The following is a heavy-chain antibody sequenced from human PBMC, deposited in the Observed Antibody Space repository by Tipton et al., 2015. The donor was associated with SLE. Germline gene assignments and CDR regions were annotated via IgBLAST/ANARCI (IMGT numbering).Heavy chain of an antibody. Sequence: TLSLTCTVSGGSISRSSHYWGWIRQPPGKRLEWIGSIYYSGRTYYNSPLKRRVTISVDTSKNQFSLKLSSVTDADTAVYYCARKGPSQGWFDRWGQGTLVPVSS. CDR3: ARKGPSQGWFDR. CDR1: GGSISRSSHY. J-gene: IGHJ5*02. V-gene: IGHV4-39*07. D-gene: IGHD6-6*01. CDR2: IYYSGRT.